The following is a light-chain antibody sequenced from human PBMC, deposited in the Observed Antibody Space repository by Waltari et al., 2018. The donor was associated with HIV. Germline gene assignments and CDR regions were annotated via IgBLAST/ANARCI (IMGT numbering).Light chain of an antibody. V-gene: IGLV2-14*01. J-gene: IGLJ2*01. CDR3: TSYISSAIPV. Sequence: QSALTPPPSVSGSPGQSITTPCTGTDPDHYAVPWYHHRPGEAPKVIIFEVVNRPSGVSNRLSGSRSGNTASLTISGLLAEDEADYFCTSYISSAIPVFGGGTKVTVL. CDR1: DPDHYA. CDR2: EVV.